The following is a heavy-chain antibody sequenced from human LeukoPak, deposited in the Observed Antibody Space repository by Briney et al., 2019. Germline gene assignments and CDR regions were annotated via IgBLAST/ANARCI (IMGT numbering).Heavy chain of an antibody. J-gene: IGHJ5*02. D-gene: IGHD5-18*01. CDR1: GGSISSSSYY. CDR2: IYYSGST. V-gene: IGHV4-39*07. Sequence: KPSETLSLTCTVSGGSISSSSYYWGWIRQPPGKGLEWIGSIYYSGSTYYNPSLKSRVTISVDTSKNQFSLKLSSVTAADTAVYYCARVRIQLWFSFGWFDPWGQGTLVTVSS. CDR3: ARVRIQLWFSFGWFDP.